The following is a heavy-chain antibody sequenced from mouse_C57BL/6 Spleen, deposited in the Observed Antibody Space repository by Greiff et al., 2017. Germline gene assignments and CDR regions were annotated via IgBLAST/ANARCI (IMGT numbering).Heavy chain of an antibody. CDR1: GYTFTSYW. CDR2: IDPSDSET. V-gene: IGHV1-52*01. J-gene: IGHJ4*01. D-gene: IGHD4-1*01. CDR3: ARSRTGTDYAMDY. Sequence: QVQLQQPGAELVRPGSSVKLSCTASGYTFTSYWMHWVKQRPIQGLEWIGNIDPSDSETHYNQKFKDQATLTVDKSSSTAYVQLSSLTSEDSAVYSRARSRTGTDYAMDYGSQGTSVTVSS.